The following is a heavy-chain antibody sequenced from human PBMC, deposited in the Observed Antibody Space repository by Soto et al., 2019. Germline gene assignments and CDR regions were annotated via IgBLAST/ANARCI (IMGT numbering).Heavy chain of an antibody. D-gene: IGHD3-22*01. Sequence: GSLRLSCAASGFIFSDYYMSWIRQASGKGLEWISYISSSGSYTKFADSVKGRFTISRDNAKNSLYLQMNSLRAEDTAVYYCARLDKSFSYDSIGSGYPPDDWGQGXLVTVYS. J-gene: IGHJ4*02. CDR2: ISSSGSYT. V-gene: IGHV3-11*06. CDR3: ARLDKSFSYDSIGSGYPPDD. CDR1: GFIFSDYY.